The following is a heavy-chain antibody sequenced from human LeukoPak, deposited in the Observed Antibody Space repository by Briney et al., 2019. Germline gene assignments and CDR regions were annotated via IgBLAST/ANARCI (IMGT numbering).Heavy chain of an antibody. D-gene: IGHD3-22*01. V-gene: IGHV3-7*05. CDR3: ARGATYYYDSSGYYDVDAFDI. Sequence: GGSLRLSCAASGFTFSYYWMTWVRQAPGKGLEWVANIKQDGSEKNYVDSVKGRFTISRDNAKNSMFLQMNSLRAEDTAVYYCARGATYYYDSSGYYDVDAFDIWGQGTMVTVSS. CDR2: IKQDGSEK. CDR1: GFTFSYYW. J-gene: IGHJ3*02.